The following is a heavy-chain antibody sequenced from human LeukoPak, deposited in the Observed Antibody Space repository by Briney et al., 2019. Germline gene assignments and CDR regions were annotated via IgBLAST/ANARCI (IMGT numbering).Heavy chain of an antibody. J-gene: IGHJ4*02. D-gene: IGHD2-2*01. Sequence: RASVKVSCKPSGYTFTDYYMHWVRQAPGQGLEWMGWINPNSGGTNFAQKFQGRVTMTSDTSISTAYMELSSLRSDDTAVYYCARVSGSRLPWALDYWGQGTLATVSS. V-gene: IGHV1-2*02. CDR2: INPNSGGT. CDR1: GYTFTDYY. CDR3: ARVSGSRLPWALDY.